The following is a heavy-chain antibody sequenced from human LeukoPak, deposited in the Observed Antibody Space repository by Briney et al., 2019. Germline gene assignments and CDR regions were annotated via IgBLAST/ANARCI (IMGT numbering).Heavy chain of an antibody. Sequence: SETLSLTCAVYGGSFSDYYWIWIRQPPGKGLEWIGDIYYSGSTNYNPSLKSRVTISVDTSKNQFSLKLSSVTAADTAVYYCARGRIAVAGTKNYFDYWGQGTLVTVSS. D-gene: IGHD6-19*01. V-gene: IGHV4-34*01. CDR1: GGSFSDYY. CDR3: ARGRIAVAGTKNYFDY. CDR2: IYYSGST. J-gene: IGHJ4*02.